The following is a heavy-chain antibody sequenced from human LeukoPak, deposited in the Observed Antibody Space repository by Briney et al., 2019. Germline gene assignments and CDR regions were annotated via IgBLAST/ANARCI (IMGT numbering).Heavy chain of an antibody. D-gene: IGHD2-2*01. V-gene: IGHV3-23*01. J-gene: IGHJ4*02. CDR3: AKDAFYCSSTSCYAFDY. CDR1: GFTFSSYA. Sequence: GGSLRLSCAASGFTFSSYAMSWVRQAPGKGLEWVSSIIRSGGSTYYADSVKGRFTISRDNSKNTLYLQMNSLRAEDTAVYYCAKDAFYCSSTSCYAFDYWGQGTLVTVSS. CDR2: IIRSGGST.